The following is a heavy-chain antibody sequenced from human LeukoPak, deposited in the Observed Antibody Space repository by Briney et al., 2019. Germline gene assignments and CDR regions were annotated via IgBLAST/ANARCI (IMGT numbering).Heavy chain of an antibody. Sequence: SQTLSLTCTVSGGSISSGSYYWSWLRQPAGKGLEGIVRIYTSGSTNYNPSLKSRITISVDTSKNQFSLKLSSVTAADTAVYYCASTMIVVDAPFDYWGQGTLVTVSS. CDR1: GGSISSGSYY. V-gene: IGHV4-61*02. J-gene: IGHJ4*02. CDR2: IYTSGST. D-gene: IGHD3-22*01. CDR3: ASTMIVVDAPFDY.